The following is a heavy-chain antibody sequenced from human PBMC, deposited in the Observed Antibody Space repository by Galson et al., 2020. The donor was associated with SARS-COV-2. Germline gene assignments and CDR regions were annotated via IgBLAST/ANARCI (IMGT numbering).Heavy chain of an antibody. CDR2: ISAYNGNT. Sequence: ASVKVSCKASGYTFTSYGISWVRQAPGQGLEWMGWISAYNGNTNYAQKLQGRVTMTTDTSTSTAYMELRSLRSDDTAVYYCARDLGDIVVVPAAIHFDYWGQGTLVTVSS. D-gene: IGHD2-2*01. CDR3: ARDLGDIVVVPAAIHFDY. J-gene: IGHJ4*02. V-gene: IGHV1-18*04. CDR1: GYTFTSYG.